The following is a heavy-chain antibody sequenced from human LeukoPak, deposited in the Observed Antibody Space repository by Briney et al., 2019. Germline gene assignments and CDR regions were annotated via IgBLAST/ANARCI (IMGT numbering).Heavy chain of an antibody. V-gene: IGHV1-2*02. J-gene: IGHJ5*02. CDR2: INPNSGST. Sequence: ASLKVSCKASRYTFTIYYIHWVRQAPGQGLEWMGWINPNSGSTNYAQKFQGRVTMTRDTSISTAYMELNSLRSDDTAVYYCAASKTMVQGVMIMVWFDHWGQGTLVTVSS. D-gene: IGHD3-10*01. CDR3: AASKTMVQGVMIMVWFDH. CDR1: RYTFTIYY.